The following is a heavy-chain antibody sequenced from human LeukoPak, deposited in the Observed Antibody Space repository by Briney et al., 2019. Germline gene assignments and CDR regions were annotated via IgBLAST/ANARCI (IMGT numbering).Heavy chain of an antibody. D-gene: IGHD2-2*01. CDR3: ARGERCSSTSCYAMSEYFQH. Sequence: ASVKVSCKASGYTFTSYAMHWVRQAPGQRLEWMGWINAGNGNTKYSQKFQGRVTITRDTSASTAYMKLSSLRSEDTAVYYCARGERCSSTSCYAMSEYFQHWGQGTLVTVSS. CDR1: GYTFTSYA. CDR2: INAGNGNT. V-gene: IGHV1-3*01. J-gene: IGHJ1*01.